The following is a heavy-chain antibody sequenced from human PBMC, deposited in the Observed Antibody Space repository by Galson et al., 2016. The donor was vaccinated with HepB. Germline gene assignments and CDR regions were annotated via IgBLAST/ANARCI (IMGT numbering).Heavy chain of an antibody. CDR3: ARGPYGDYVIDY. CDR2: INSDGSNT. Sequence: SLRLSCAASGFTFGSCWMHWVRQAPGKGLVWVSRINSDGSNTACADSVKGRFTISRDNAKNTLYLQMNSLRGEDTAVYYCARGPYGDYVIDYWGQGTLVTVSS. CDR1: GFTFGSCW. D-gene: IGHD4-17*01. V-gene: IGHV3-74*01. J-gene: IGHJ4*02.